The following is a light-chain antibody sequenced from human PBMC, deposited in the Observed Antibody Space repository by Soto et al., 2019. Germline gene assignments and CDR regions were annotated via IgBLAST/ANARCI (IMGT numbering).Light chain of an antibody. CDR3: QQYDNLPLT. V-gene: IGKV1-33*01. CDR2: DAS. CDR1: QDIGNF. Sequence: VQMTQSLPTLSASVGDRVTITCQASQDIGNFLSWYQQKPGKVPKLLIFDASNLETGVPSRFSGSGSGTDFTFTISSLQPEDIATYYCQQYDNLPLTFGGGTRWIS. J-gene: IGKJ4*01.